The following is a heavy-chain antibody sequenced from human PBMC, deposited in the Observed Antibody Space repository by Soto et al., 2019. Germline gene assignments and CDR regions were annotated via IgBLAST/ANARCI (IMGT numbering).Heavy chain of an antibody. CDR3: AKDILNGYYFDY. CDR2: ISGSGGST. V-gene: IGHV3-23*01. Sequence: GGSLRLSCSASGFTFSSYAISWVRPAPGKGLEWVSAISGSGGSTYYADSGKGRFTISRDNSKNTLYLQMNSLRAEDTAVYYCAKDILNGYYFDYWGQGTLVTVSS. D-gene: IGHD2-2*02. J-gene: IGHJ4*02. CDR1: GFTFSSYA.